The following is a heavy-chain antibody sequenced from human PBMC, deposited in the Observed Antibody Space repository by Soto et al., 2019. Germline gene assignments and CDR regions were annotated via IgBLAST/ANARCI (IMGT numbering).Heavy chain of an antibody. CDR1: GYTFTNYF. CDR3: TREDY. J-gene: IGHJ4*01. V-gene: IGHV1-3*01. CDR2: INAGNGDT. Sequence: AXVKVSCKTSGYTFTNYFIHWVRQGPGQRLEWMGWINAGNGDTQYSQNFQGRVTISRDTSASTVYMDLRSLKSEDTAVYYCTREDYWGHGNLVTVS.